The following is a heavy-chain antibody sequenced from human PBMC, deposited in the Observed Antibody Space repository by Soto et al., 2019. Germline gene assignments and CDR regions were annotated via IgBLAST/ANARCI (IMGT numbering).Heavy chain of an antibody. CDR1: GFSFRSYG. Sequence: WSLRLSCAASGFSFRSYGMTWVRQAPGKGLEWVAVIWHDGNNKYHADSVQGRFTVSRDNSKDTLYLQMNYLRPEDTAVYYCARDRLAGTAEWHSLDSWGQGTQVTVYS. D-gene: IGHD7-27*01. V-gene: IGHV3-33*01. J-gene: IGHJ4*02. CDR3: ARDRLAGTAEWHSLDS. CDR2: IWHDGNNK.